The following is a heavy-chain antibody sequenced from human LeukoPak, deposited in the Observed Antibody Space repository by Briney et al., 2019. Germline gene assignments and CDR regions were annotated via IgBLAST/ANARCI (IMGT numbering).Heavy chain of an antibody. D-gene: IGHD5-18*01. J-gene: IGHJ3*02. V-gene: IGHV1-2*02. Sequence: ASVTVSCKASGYTFTGYYMHWVRQAPGQGLEWMGWINPNSGGTNYAQKFQGRVTMTRDTSISTAYMELSRLRSDDTAVYYCASNTRSGYRPSDAFDIWGQGTMVTVSS. CDR1: GYTFTGYY. CDR3: ASNTRSGYRPSDAFDI. CDR2: INPNSGGT.